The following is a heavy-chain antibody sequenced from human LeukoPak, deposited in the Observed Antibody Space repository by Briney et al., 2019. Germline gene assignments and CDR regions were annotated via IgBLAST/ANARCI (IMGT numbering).Heavy chain of an antibody. CDR1: GFTVSSNY. V-gene: IGHV3-66*02. CDR2: IYSGGST. D-gene: IGHD3-22*01. CDR3: ARDSSGFYFQH. Sequence: GGSLRLSCAASGFTVSSNYMSWVRQAPGKGLEWVSVIYSGGSTYYADSVKGRFTISSDNSKNTLYLQMNSLRAEDTAVYYCARDSSGFYFQHWGQGTLVTVSS. J-gene: IGHJ1*01.